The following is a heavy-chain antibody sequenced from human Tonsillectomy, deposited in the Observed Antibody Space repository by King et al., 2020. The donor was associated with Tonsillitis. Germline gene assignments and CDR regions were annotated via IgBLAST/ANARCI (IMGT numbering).Heavy chain of an antibody. V-gene: IGHV1-3*01. J-gene: IGHJ4*02. CDR3: ARDVTDYYGSGSSLDY. CDR1: GYSFTSYA. D-gene: IGHD3-10*01. Sequence: QLVQSGAEVKKPGASVKVSCKASGYSFTSYAMHWVRQAPGQRLEWMGWNNAGNGNTKYSQKFQGRVTITRDTSASTAYMELSSLRSEDTAVYYCARDVTDYYGSGSSLDYWGQGTLVTVSS. CDR2: NNAGNGNT.